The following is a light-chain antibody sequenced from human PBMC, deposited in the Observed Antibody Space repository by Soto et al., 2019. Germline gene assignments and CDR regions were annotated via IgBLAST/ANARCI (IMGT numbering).Light chain of an antibody. CDR1: QDISVY. CDR3: QKFNTAPLT. CDR2: SAS. Sequence: DIQMTQSPSSLSASVGDRVTITCRASQDISVYLAWYQQKPGKVPKLLIYSASTLQSGVPSRFSGSGSGTDFPPNIRSLQPEDGATYYCQKFNTAPLTFGQGTRLEIK. V-gene: IGKV1-27*01. J-gene: IGKJ5*01.